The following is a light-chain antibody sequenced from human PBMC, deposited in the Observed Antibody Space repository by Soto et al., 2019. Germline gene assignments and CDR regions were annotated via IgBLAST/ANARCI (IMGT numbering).Light chain of an antibody. Sequence: DIQMTQSPSTLSGSVGGTVTITCRASQTISSWLAWYQQKPGKAPKLLIYDTSSLESGVPSRFSGSGSGTECTLTISSLQPDDFATYYCQQYNSYSRTFGQGTKVDIK. CDR1: QTISSW. CDR3: QQYNSYSRT. J-gene: IGKJ1*01. V-gene: IGKV1-5*01. CDR2: DTS.